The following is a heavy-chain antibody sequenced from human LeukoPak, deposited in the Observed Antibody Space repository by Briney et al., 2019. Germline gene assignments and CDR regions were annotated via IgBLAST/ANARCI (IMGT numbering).Heavy chain of an antibody. Sequence: GGSLRLSCAASGFTFDDYAMHWVRQAPGKGLEWVSGISWKGGSIGYADSVKGRFTISRDNAKNSLYLQMNSLRAEDTAFYYCAKDIGVQGAYYFDSWGQGALVTVTS. CDR1: GFTFDDYA. J-gene: IGHJ4*02. CDR3: AKDIGVQGAYYFDS. V-gene: IGHV3-9*01. CDR2: ISWKGGSI. D-gene: IGHD3-10*01.